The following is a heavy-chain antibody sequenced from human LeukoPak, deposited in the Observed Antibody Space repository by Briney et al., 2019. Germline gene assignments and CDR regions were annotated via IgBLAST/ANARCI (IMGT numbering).Heavy chain of an antibody. D-gene: IGHD1-7*01. CDR2: INPNSGGT. Sequence: ASVKVSCKASGYTFTGYYMHWVRQAPGQGLEWMGRINPNSGGTNYAQKFQGRVTMTRDTSISTAYMELSSLRSDDTAVYYRARDQGLTGTTSDFDYWGQGTLVTVSS. V-gene: IGHV1-2*06. CDR3: ARDQGLTGTTSDFDY. J-gene: IGHJ4*02. CDR1: GYTFTGYY.